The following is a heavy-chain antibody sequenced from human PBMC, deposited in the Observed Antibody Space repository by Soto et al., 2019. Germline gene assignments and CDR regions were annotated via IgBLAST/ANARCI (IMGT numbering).Heavy chain of an antibody. Sequence: SETLSLTCAVYGGSFSGYYWSWIRQPPGKGLEWIGEINHSGSTNYNPSLKSRVTISVDTSKNQFSLKLSSVTAADTAVYYCASPPLYGSGGRWFDPWGQGTLVTVSS. V-gene: IGHV4-34*01. CDR1: GGSFSGYY. CDR3: ASPPLYGSGGRWFDP. D-gene: IGHD3-10*01. CDR2: INHSGST. J-gene: IGHJ5*02.